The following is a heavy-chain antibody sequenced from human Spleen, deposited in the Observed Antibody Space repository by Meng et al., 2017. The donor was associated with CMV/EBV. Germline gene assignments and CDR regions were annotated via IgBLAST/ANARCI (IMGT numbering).Heavy chain of an antibody. CDR1: GFTFSSYA. V-gene: IGHV3-23*01. CDR2: ISSSGGAT. Sequence: GGSLRLSCASSGFTFSSYAMHWVRQAPGKGLEWVSAISSSGGATFYADSVKGRFTISRDNSKSTLYLQMNSLRAADTAVYYCAKVPIVVVPAAISDWGQGTLVTVSS. CDR3: AKVPIVVVPAAISD. J-gene: IGHJ4*02. D-gene: IGHD2-2*01.